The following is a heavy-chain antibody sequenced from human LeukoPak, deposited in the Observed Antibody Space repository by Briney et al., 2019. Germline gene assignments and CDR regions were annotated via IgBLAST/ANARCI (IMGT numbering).Heavy chain of an antibody. V-gene: IGHV1-46*01. CDR2: INPSGGST. CDR3: AREPRPPGSLNYGPGFDY. CDR1: GYTFTSYY. D-gene: IGHD3-10*01. Sequence: LGASVKVSCKASGYTFTSYYMHWVRQAPGQGLEWMGIINPSGGSTSYAQKFQGRVTMTRDTSTSTVYVELSSLRSEDSAVYYCAREPRPPGSLNYGPGFDYWGQGSLVTVSS. J-gene: IGHJ4*02.